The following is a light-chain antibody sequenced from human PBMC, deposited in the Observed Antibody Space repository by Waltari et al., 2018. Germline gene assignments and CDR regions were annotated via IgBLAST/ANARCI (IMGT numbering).Light chain of an antibody. V-gene: IGLV2-8*01. Sequence: QSALTQPPSASGSPGQSVTISCSGTNSDIGTYNYVSWFQQHPGRAPKLFIYEVNKRPSGVPYRFSGSKADNRASLTVSGLQADDEAVYHCSSYAGSNTLVFGGGTRLTVL. CDR1: NSDIGTYNY. CDR3: SSYAGSNTLV. CDR2: EVN. J-gene: IGLJ2*01.